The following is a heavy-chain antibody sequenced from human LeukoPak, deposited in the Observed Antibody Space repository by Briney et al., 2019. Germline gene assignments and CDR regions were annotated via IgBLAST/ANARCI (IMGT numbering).Heavy chain of an antibody. CDR3: ASSNYCSGGSCYSDYYYYGMDV. CDR2: ISYDGSNK. J-gene: IGHJ6*02. D-gene: IGHD2-15*01. CDR1: GFTFSSYA. Sequence: GGSLRLSCAASGFTFSSYAMRWVRQAPGKGLEWVAVISYDGSNKYYADSVKGRFTISRDNSKNTLYLQMNSLRAEDTAVYYCASSNYCSGGSCYSDYYYYGMDVWGQGTTVTVSS. V-gene: IGHV3-30-3*01.